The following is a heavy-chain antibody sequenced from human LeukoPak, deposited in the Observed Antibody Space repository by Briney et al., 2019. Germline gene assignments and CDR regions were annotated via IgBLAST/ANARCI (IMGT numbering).Heavy chain of an antibody. CDR1: GFTFSSYA. V-gene: IGHV3-30-3*01. Sequence: GGSLRLSCAASGFTFSSYAMHWVCQAPGKGLEWVAVISYDGSNKYYADSVKGRFTISRDNSKNTLYLQMNSLRAEDTAVYYCARARPGTTLYGYWGQGTLVTVSS. CDR2: ISYDGSNK. CDR3: ARARPGTTLYGY. D-gene: IGHD1-7*01. J-gene: IGHJ4*02.